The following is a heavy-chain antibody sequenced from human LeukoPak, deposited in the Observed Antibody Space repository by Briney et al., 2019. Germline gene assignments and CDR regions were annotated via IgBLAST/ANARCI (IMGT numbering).Heavy chain of an antibody. CDR3: VAWGSLVV. D-gene: IGHD3-16*01. CDR2: IKEDGTRR. V-gene: IGHV3-7*01. J-gene: IGHJ4*02. CDR1: GFTVDTYW. Sequence: GGSLRLSCVASGFTVDTYWMSWVRQAPGKGLDWVAHIKEDGTRRYYVDSVRGRFTISRDNAKNSLFLQMNSLRVEDTAVFYCVAWGSLVVWGQGTLVTVSS.